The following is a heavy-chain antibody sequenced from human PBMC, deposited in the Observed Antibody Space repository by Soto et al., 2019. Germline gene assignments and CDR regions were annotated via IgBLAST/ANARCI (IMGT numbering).Heavy chain of an antibody. J-gene: IGHJ5*02. CDR3: ARGVTVFGLVSRFWFDP. V-gene: IGHV4-30-4*01. D-gene: IGHD3-3*01. CDR1: GGSISSGDYS. CDR2: IYISGIS. Sequence: SETLSLTCTVSGGSISSGDYSWSWVRQSPGKGLEWIGHIYISGISFYNPFLKSRVVISLDTSRNQFSLRLNSLTAADRAVYFCARGVTVFGLVSRFWFDPWGQGTVVTVSS.